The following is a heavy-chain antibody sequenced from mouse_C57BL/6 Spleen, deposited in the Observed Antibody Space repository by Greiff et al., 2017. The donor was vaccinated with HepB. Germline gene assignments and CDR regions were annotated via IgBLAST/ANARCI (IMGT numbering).Heavy chain of an antibody. CDR1: GYTFTSYW. CDR2: IDPSDSYT. CDR3: ARKGNVDAMDY. Sequence: QVQLQQSGAELVKPGASVKLSCKASGYTFTSYWMQWVKQRPGQGLEWIGEIDPSDSYTNYNQKFKGKATLTVDTSSSTAYMQLSSLTSEDSAVYYCARKGNVDAMDYWGQGTSVTVSS. J-gene: IGHJ4*01. V-gene: IGHV1-50*01.